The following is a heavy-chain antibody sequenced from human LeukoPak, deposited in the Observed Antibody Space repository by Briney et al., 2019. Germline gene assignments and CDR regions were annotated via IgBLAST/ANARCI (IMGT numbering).Heavy chain of an antibody. V-gene: IGHV3-9*01. CDR3: AKGVRITMVRGAFDS. D-gene: IGHD3-10*01. J-gene: IGHJ3*02. CDR2: ISWNSGSI. CDR1: GFTFSSYS. Sequence: GGFLRLSCAASGFTFSSYSMNWVRQAPGKGLEWVSGISWNSGSIVYADSVKGRFTISRDNAKNSLYLQMNSLRAEDTALYYCAKGVRITMVRGAFDSGGQGTMVTVSS.